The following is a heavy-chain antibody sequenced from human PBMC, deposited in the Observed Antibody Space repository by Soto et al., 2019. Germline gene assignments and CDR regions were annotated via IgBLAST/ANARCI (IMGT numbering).Heavy chain of an antibody. CDR3: ARGGPYSRWSYYFDY. V-gene: IGHV1-46*01. Sequence: ASVKVSCKASGYTLHWVRQAPGQGLEWMGIINPSGGSTSYAQKFQGRVTMTRDTSTSTVYMELSSLRSEDTAVYYCARGGPYSRWSYYFDYWGQGTQVTVSS. D-gene: IGHD6-6*01. CDR2: INPSGGST. J-gene: IGHJ4*02. CDR1: GYT.